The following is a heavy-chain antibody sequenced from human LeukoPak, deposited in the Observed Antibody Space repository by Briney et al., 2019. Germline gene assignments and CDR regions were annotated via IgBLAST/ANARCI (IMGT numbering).Heavy chain of an antibody. CDR2: IKSDGSLT. V-gene: IGHV3-74*03. D-gene: IGHD3-22*01. CDR3: ARTVYYDRDDAYYRNFDL. J-gene: IGHJ4*02. CDR1: GFAFSNYW. Sequence: GGSLRLSCASSGFAFSNYWMHWVRQVPGKGLMWVSRIKSDGSLTAYANSVKGRFTISRDNAKSALFLQMNSLRAEDSAVYYCARTVYYDRDDAYYRNFDLWGQGTLVTVSS.